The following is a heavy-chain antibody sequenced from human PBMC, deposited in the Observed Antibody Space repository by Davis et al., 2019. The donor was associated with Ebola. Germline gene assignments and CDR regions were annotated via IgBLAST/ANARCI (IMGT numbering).Heavy chain of an antibody. CDR1: GFTFSSYR. CDR3: ARSVPNHYGFFDS. CDR2: IVGNGANT. J-gene: IGHJ4*02. Sequence: GESLKISCAASGFTFSSYRMHWVRQAPGEGLVWVSRIVGNGANTDYADSVKGRFTISRDNAKNTLYLQMNSLTADDTAVYHCARSVPNHYGFFDSWGQGTLVTVSS. D-gene: IGHD4-17*01. V-gene: IGHV3-74*01.